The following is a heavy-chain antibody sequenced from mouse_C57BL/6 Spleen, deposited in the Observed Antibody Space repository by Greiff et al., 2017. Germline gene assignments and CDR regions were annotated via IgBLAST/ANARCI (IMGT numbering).Heavy chain of an antibody. D-gene: IGHD1-1*01. CDR2: IYPGSGST. CDR1: GYTFTSYW. Sequence: QVQLQQPGAELVKPGASVKMSCKASGYTFTSYWITWVKQRPGQGLEWIGDIYPGSGSTNYNEKFKSKATLTVDTSSSTAYMQLSSLTSEDSAVYYGARKGGVVAPLDYWGQGTTLTVSS. CDR3: ARKGGVVAPLDY. J-gene: IGHJ2*01. V-gene: IGHV1-55*01.